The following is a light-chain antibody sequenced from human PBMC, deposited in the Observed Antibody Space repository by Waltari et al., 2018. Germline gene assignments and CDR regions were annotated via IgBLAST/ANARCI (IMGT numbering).Light chain of an antibody. CDR3: QHRSSWPLT. CDR2: DAS. CDR1: QSVSNY. V-gene: IGKV3-11*01. Sequence: IMLTQSPATLSLSPGERATPSCRASQSVSNYLAWYQQKPGQAPRLLIYDASNRATGIPARFSGSGSGTDVTLTISILEPEDFAVYYCQHRSSWPLTFGGGAKVEIK. J-gene: IGKJ4*01.